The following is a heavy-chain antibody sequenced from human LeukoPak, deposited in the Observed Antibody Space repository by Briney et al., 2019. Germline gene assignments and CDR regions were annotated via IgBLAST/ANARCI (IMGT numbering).Heavy chain of an antibody. V-gene: IGHV5-51*01. Sequence: GESLKISCKGSGSSFTNYWIGWVRQMPGKGLEWMGIVYPGDSDTRYSPSFQGQVTISADKSISTAYLQWSSLKASDTAMYYCARRGYSYEAGAFDIWGQGTMVTVSS. D-gene: IGHD5-18*01. CDR3: ARRGYSYEAGAFDI. CDR2: VYPGDSDT. J-gene: IGHJ3*02. CDR1: GSSFTNYW.